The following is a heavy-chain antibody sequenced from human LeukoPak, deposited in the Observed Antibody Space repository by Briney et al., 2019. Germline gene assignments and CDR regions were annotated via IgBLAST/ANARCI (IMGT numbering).Heavy chain of an antibody. CDR2: IYYSGST. V-gene: IGHV4-39*07. D-gene: IGHD3-22*01. Sequence: SETLSLTCTVSGGSISSTSYYWGWFRQPPGKGLEWIGTIYYSGSTYYDPSLKSRVTISVDTSKNQFSLKLSSVTAADTAVYYCARGRSRLVTMIVVVTASWFDPWGQGTLVTVSS. CDR3: ARGRSRLVTMIVVVTASWFDP. CDR1: GGSISSTSYY. J-gene: IGHJ5*02.